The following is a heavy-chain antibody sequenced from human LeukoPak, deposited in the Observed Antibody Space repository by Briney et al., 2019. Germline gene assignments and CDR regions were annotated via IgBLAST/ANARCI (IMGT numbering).Heavy chain of an antibody. J-gene: IGHJ1*01. CDR3: ARRGIAATGVAEYFQQ. CDR1: GYTFTRYW. D-gene: IGHD6-13*01. CDR2: IYPGDSDT. V-gene: IGHV5-51*01. Sequence: GESLKISCKGTGYTFTRYWIGWVRQMPGRGLEWMGFIYPGDSDTRYSSSFQGQVTISADKSISTAYLQWSSLKASDTAMYYCARRGIAATGVAEYFQQWGQGTLVTVSS.